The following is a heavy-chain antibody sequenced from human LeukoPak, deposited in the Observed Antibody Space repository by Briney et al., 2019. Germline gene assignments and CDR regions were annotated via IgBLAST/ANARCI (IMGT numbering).Heavy chain of an antibody. Sequence: GGSLRLSCAASGFTVSSNYMSWVRQAPGKGLEWVSVIYSGGSTYYADSVKGRFTISRDNSKNKLYLQMNSLRAEDTAVYYCARDLNSGSYYGDAFDIWGQGTMVTVSS. CDR3: ARDLNSGSYYGDAFDI. J-gene: IGHJ3*02. D-gene: IGHD1-26*01. CDR1: GFTVSSNY. V-gene: IGHV3-53*01. CDR2: IYSGGST.